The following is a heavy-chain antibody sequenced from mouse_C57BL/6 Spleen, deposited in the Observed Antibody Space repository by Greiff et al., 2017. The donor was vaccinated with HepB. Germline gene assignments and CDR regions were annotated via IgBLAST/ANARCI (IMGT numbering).Heavy chain of an antibody. CDR1: GYTFTSYW. V-gene: IGHV1-61*01. D-gene: IGHD4-1*01. J-gene: IGHJ1*03. CDR3: ARAWDWYFDV. CDR2: IYPSDSET. Sequence: VQLQQSGAELVRPGSSVKLSCKASGYTFTSYWMDWVKQRPGQGLEWIGNIYPSDSETHYNQKFKDKATLTVDKSSSTAYMQLSSLTSEDSAVYYCARAWDWYFDVWGTGTTVTVSS.